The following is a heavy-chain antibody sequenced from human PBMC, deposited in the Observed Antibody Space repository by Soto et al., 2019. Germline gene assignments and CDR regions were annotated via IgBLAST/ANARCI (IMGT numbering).Heavy chain of an antibody. CDR2: INHSGST. V-gene: IGHV4-34*01. J-gene: IGHJ6*04. Sequence: SETLSLTCAVYGGSFSGYYWSWIRQPPGKGLEWIGEINHSGSTNYNPSLKSRVTISVDTSKNQFSLKLSSVTAADTTVYYCARGPISSTLKYVWCKGTTLTVSS. D-gene: IGHD2-2*01. CDR1: GGSFSGYY. CDR3: ARGPISSTLKYV.